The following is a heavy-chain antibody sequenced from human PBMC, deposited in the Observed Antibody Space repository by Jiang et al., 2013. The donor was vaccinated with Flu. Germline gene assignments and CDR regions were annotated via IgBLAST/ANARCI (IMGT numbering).Heavy chain of an antibody. CDR3: ARDPLRCSGGACYLLYYFDY. Sequence: SQTLSLTCAISGDSVSSNSAAWSWIRQSPSRGLEWLGRTYYKSRWYNNYAVSVKSRITINPDTSKNQFSLQLNSVTPEDTAVYYCARDPLRCSGGACYLLYYFDYWGQGTLVTVSS. CDR2: TYYKSRWYN. D-gene: IGHD2-21*02. CDR1: GDSVSSNSAA. V-gene: IGHV6-1*01. J-gene: IGHJ4*02.